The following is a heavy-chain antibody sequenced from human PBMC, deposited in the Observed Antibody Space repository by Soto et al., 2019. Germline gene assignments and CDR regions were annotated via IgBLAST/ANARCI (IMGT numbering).Heavy chain of an antibody. CDR3: ARGRTAIATRWFDP. V-gene: IGHV4-34*01. CDR1: GGSLSDSY. J-gene: IGHJ5*02. CDR2: ITGRGNI. Sequence: SETLSLTCGVLGGSLSDSYWSWIRQSPRKGLEWIGEITGRGNIYYNPSLKGRVTISGDTSKNQFFLEVRSVTAADTAVYYCARGRTAIATRWFDPWGQGTQVTVSS. D-gene: IGHD1-1*01.